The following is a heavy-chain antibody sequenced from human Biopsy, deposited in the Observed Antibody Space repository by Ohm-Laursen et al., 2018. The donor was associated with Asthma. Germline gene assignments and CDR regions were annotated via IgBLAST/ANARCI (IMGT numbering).Heavy chain of an antibody. CDR2: INSVFGTT. Sequence: SSVKVSCKALGGTFNTYVIGWVRQAPGQGLEWMGGINSVFGTTTYPQKFQDRVTITSDDSTSTVYMELSSLRSEDTAVYYCARKAGSCISRTCYSLDFWGQGTLVTVSS. D-gene: IGHD2-2*01. J-gene: IGHJ4*02. CDR3: ARKAGSCISRTCYSLDF. V-gene: IGHV1-69*01. CDR1: GGTFNTYV.